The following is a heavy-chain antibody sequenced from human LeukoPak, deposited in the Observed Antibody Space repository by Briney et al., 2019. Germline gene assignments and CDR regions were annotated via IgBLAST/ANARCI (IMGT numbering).Heavy chain of an antibody. CDR3: ARESVKSLGLFDP. CDR1: GGSISSYY. J-gene: IGHJ5*02. CDR2: IYYSGST. Sequence: PSETLSLTCTVSGGSISSYYWSLIRQPPGKGLEWIGYIYYSGSTNYNPSLKSRVTISVDTSKNQFSLKLSSVTAADTAVYYCARESVKSLGLFDPWGQGTLVTVSS. V-gene: IGHV4-59*01. D-gene: IGHD3-16*01.